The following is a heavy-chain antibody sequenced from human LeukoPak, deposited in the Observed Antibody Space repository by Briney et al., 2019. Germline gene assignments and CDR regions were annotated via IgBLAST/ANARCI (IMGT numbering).Heavy chain of an antibody. J-gene: IGHJ4*02. Sequence: GGSLRLSCAASGFTFSSYEMNWVRQAPGKGLEWVSYISSSGSTIYYADSVKGRFTISRDNAKNSLYLQMNSLRAEDTAVYYCAREAPYSSGWHLDYWGQGTLVTVSS. CDR1: GFTFSSYE. D-gene: IGHD6-19*01. CDR3: AREAPYSSGWHLDY. V-gene: IGHV3-48*03. CDR2: ISSSGSTI.